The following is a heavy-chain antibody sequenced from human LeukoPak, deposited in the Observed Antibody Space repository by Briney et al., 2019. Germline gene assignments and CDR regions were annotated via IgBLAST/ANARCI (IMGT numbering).Heavy chain of an antibody. CDR2: LTDSGGTT. V-gene: IGHV3-23*01. D-gene: IGHD5-24*01. CDR3: AKKRDAFDI. CDR1: GFTFSSYA. Sequence: GGSLRLSCAASGFTFSSYAMSWVRQAPGKRPEWVSSLTDSGGTTYYVDSVKGRFTISRDNSKNTLYLHMNSLRAEDTAMYYCAKKRDAFDIWGQGTVVAVSS. J-gene: IGHJ3*02.